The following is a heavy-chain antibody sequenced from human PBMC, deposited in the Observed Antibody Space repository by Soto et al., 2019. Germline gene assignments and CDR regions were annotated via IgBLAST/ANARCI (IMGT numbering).Heavy chain of an antibody. J-gene: IGHJ4*02. Sequence: QVQLQESGPGLVKPSQTLSLTCTVSGGSISSGDYYWSWIRQPPGKGLEWIGYIYYSGSTYYNPSLKSRVTRAVDPSKNQFSLKLSSVTAADTAVYYCARRYGDYAKDYFDYWGQGTLVTVSS. CDR2: IYYSGST. CDR3: ARRYGDYAKDYFDY. V-gene: IGHV4-30-4*01. D-gene: IGHD4-17*01. CDR1: GGSISSGDYY.